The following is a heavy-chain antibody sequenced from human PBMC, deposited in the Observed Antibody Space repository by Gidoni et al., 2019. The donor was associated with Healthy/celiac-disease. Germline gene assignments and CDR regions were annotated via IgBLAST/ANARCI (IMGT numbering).Heavy chain of an antibody. Sequence: QMQLVQSGPEVKKPGTSVKVACKASGFTINSAAVQWVRQARGQRLEWIGWIVVGSGNTNYAHKFQERVTITRDMSTSTAYMELSSLRSEDTAVYYCAAGMWEGYCSSTSCYTNYYYGMDVWGQGTTVTVSS. D-gene: IGHD2-2*02. CDR2: IVVGSGNT. V-gene: IGHV1-58*01. CDR1: GFTINSAA. J-gene: IGHJ6*02. CDR3: AAGMWEGYCSSTSCYTNYYYGMDV.